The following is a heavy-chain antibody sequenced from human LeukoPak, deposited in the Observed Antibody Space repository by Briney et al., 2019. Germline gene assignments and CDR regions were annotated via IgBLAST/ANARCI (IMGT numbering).Heavy chain of an antibody. CDR3: ASYDSSGYYYDY. D-gene: IGHD3-22*01. V-gene: IGHV4-34*01. J-gene: IGHJ4*02. CDR2: INHSGST. Sequence: SETLSLTCAVYGGSFSGYYWSWICQPPGKGLEWIGEINHSGSTNYNPSLKSRVTISVDTSKNQFSLKLSSVTAADTAVYYCASYDSSGYYYDYWGQGTLVTVSS. CDR1: GGSFSGYY.